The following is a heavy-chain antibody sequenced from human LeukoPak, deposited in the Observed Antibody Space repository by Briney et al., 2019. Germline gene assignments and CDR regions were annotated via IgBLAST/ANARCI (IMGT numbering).Heavy chain of an antibody. J-gene: IGHJ6*03. CDR2: INHSGST. V-gene: IGHV4-34*01. D-gene: IGHD5-24*01. CDR3: ARDRRDGYNRYYYYMDV. Sequence: PSETLSLTCTVSGGSISSYYWSWIRQPPGKGLEWIGEINHSGSTNYNPSLKSRVTISVDTSKNQFSLKLSSVTAADTAVYYCARDRRDGYNRYYYYMDVWGKGTTVTVSS. CDR1: GGSISSYY.